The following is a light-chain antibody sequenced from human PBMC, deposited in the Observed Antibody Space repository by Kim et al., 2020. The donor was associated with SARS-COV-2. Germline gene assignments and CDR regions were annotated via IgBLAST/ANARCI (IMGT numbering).Light chain of an antibody. CDR2: GEN. V-gene: IGLV3-19*01. CDR3: NSRDGSDNSFV. J-gene: IGLJ1*01. Sequence: ALGQEGRSTCQGDSLRSQYASWYQQKPGQAPVLVIYGENNRPSGIPDRFSGSSSGNTASLTITGAQAEDEAEYYCNSRDGSDNSFVFATGTKVTVL. CDR1: SLRSQY.